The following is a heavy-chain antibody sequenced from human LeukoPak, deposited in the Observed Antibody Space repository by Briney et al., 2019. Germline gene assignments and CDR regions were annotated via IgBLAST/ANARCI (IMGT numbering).Heavy chain of an antibody. CDR3: ARAYTSPNGPY. CDR1: GYTFTDYY. V-gene: IGHV1-2*02. D-gene: IGHD3-16*01. J-gene: IGHJ4*02. Sequence: GSVRVSCKASGYTFTDYYLHWVRQAPGQGLEWMGWINLHSGGTNYAQKFQGRVTMTRDTSITTAYMELNRLRPDDTAVYYCARAYTSPNGPYWGQGILVTVSS. CDR2: INLHSGGT.